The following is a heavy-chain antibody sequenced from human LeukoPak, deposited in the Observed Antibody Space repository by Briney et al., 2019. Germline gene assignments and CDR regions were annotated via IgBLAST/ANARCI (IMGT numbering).Heavy chain of an antibody. CDR3: ATGDYGVHGDY. CDR2: INQDGNKK. D-gene: IGHD4/OR15-4a*01. Sequence: GGSLRLSCAASGLTFSNYWMTWVRQAPGKGLEWVAHINQDGNKKYYVDSVKGRFTIFRDNAKNSLYLQMNSLRAEDTAVYYCATGDYGVHGDYWGQGILVTVSS. CDR1: GLTFSNYW. V-gene: IGHV3-7*03. J-gene: IGHJ4*02.